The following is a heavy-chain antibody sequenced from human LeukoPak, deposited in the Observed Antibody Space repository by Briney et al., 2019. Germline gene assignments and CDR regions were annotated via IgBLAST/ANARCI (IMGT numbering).Heavy chain of an antibody. J-gene: IGHJ6*02. D-gene: IGHD7-27*01. CDR2: IYYSGST. Sequence: SETLSLTCTVSGGSISSGGYYWSWIRQHPGKGLEWIGYIYYSGSTYYNPSLKSRVTISVDTSKNQFSLKLSSVTAADTAVYHCARDSNWDYYYYYGMDVWGQGTTVTVSS. CDR1: GGSISSGGYY. CDR3: ARDSNWDYYYYYGMDV. V-gene: IGHV4-31*03.